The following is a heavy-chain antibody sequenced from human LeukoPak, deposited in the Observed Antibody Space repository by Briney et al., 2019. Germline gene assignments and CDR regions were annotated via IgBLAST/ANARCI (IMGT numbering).Heavy chain of an antibody. CDR2: IYYSGST. CDR3: ARANRGAAAGMGSYYYYMDV. D-gene: IGHD6-13*01. J-gene: IGHJ6*03. CDR1: GGSISSSSYY. Sequence: SETLSLTCTVSGGSISSSSYYWGWIRQPPGKGLEWIGSIYYSGSTYYNPSLKSRVTISVDTSKNQFSLKLSSVTAADTAVYYCARANRGAAAGMGSYYYYMDVWGKGTTVTVSS. V-gene: IGHV4-39*07.